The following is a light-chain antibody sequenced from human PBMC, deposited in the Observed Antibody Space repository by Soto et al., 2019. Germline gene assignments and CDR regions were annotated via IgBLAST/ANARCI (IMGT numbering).Light chain of an antibody. CDR2: AAS. CDR3: QQYNNWPLT. Sequence: IRMTQSASSLSASLGDRVTITWWASQSISSYLNWYQQKKGKAPKLLIYAASSLQSGVPSRFSGGGYGTEFNLTITSLQPEDFAVYWCQQYNNWPLTFGPGTRLEIK. V-gene: IGKV1-39*01. CDR1: QSISSY. J-gene: IGKJ5*01.